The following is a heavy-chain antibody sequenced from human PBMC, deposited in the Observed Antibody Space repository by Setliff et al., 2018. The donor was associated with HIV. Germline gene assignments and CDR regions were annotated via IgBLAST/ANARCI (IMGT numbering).Heavy chain of an antibody. CDR1: DSGTYY. CDR3: ARAAAGNTGPFDL. CDR2: VSSRGDT. V-gene: IGHV4-4*07. J-gene: IGHJ4*02. Sequence: SETLSLTCTVSDSGTYYWSWIRQPAGKGLDWIGRVSSRGDTNYNPSLKSRVTMSVDTSKNQFSLKLTSVTASDAAVYYCARAAAGNTGPFDLWGQGSPVTVSS. D-gene: IGHD4-17*01.